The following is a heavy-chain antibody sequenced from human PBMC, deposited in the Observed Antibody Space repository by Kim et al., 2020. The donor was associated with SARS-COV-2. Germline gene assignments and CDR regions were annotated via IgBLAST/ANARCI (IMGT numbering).Heavy chain of an antibody. CDR3: ARDFYCSGGSCDRTRFD. CDR2: ISYDGSNK. J-gene: IGHJ4*01. D-gene: IGHD2-15*01. Sequence: GGSLRLSCAASGFTFSSYAMHWVRQAPGKGLEWVAVISYDGSNKYYADSVKGRFTISRDNSKNTLYLQMNSLRAEDTAVYYCARDFYCSGGSCDRTRFD. V-gene: IGHV3-30*04. CDR1: GFTFSSYA.